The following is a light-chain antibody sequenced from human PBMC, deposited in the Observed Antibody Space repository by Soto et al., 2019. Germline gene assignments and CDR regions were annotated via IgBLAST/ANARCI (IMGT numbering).Light chain of an antibody. CDR3: QQRRNGPPT. CDR1: QSVNNY. CDR2: DAS. V-gene: IGKV3-11*01. J-gene: IGKJ4*01. Sequence: DIVLTQSPATLSLSPGERATLSCRASQSVNNYLAWYQQNLGQAPRLLIYDASNRATGIPARFSGSGSGTDFTLTISSLEPEDFAVYFCQQRRNGPPTFGGGTKVEIK.